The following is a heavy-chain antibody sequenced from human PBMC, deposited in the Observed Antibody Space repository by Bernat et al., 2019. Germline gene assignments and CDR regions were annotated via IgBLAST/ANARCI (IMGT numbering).Heavy chain of an antibody. J-gene: IGHJ4*02. D-gene: IGHD1-26*01. CDR3: AKDSSTYEVVGVFDY. CDR1: GFTFSSYG. V-gene: IGHV3-30*18. CDR2: ISYDGSNK. Sequence: GGGVVQPGRSLRLSCAASGFTFSSYGMHWVRQAPGKGLEWVAVISYDGSNKYYADSVKGRFTISRDNSKNTLYLQMNSLRAEDTAVYYCAKDSSTYEVVGVFDYWGQGTLLTVSS.